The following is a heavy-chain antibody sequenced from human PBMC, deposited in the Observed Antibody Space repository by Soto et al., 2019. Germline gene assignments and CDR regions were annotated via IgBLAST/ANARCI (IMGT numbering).Heavy chain of an antibody. CDR1: GDSVSSNSAA. Sequence: SQTLSLTCAISGDSVSSNSAAWNWIRQSPSRGLEWLGRTYYRSKWYNDYAVSVKSRITINPDTSKNQFSLQLNSVTPEDTAVYYCARDLSLPNSSSAPSIDYWGQGTLVTVSS. V-gene: IGHV6-1*01. J-gene: IGHJ4*02. D-gene: IGHD6-6*01. CDR3: ARDLSLPNSSSAPSIDY. CDR2: TYYRSKWYN.